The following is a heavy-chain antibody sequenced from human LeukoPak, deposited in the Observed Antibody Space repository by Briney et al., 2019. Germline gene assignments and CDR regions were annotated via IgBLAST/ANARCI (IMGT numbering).Heavy chain of an antibody. Sequence: GGSLSLSCADSGFTFSRYAMTWVRQAPGKGLEWVSAISGSGVSTYYADSVKGRFSISRDNSKNTLYLQMNSLRDEDTAIYYCAKDVRGDYYGSGSPYPIYMDVWGKGTTASLSS. V-gene: IGHV3-23*01. CDR1: GFTFSRYA. D-gene: IGHD3-10*01. J-gene: IGHJ6*03. CDR2: ISGSGVST. CDR3: AKDVRGDYYGSGSPYPIYMDV.